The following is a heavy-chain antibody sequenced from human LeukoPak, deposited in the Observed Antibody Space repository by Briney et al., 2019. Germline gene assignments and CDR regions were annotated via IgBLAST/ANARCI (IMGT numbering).Heavy chain of an antibody. CDR1: GGSFSGYY. V-gene: IGHV4-34*01. CDR3: ARGYDYVWGSYRPPNY. D-gene: IGHD3-16*02. CDR2: INHSGST. J-gene: IGHJ4*02. Sequence: PSETLSLTCAVYGGSFSGYYWSWIRQPPGKGLEWIGEINHSGSTNYNPSLKSRVTISVDTSKNQFSLKLSFVTAADTAVYYCARGYDYVWGSYRPPNYWGQGTLVTVSP.